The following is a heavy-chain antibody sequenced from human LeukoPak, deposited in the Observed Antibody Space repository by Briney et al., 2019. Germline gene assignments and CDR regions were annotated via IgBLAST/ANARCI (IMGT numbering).Heavy chain of an antibody. V-gene: IGHV4-39*07. CDR1: GDSLSNSNYY. Sequence: SETLSLTCTVSGDSLSNSNYYWGWIRQPPGKGLEWIGTIYYSGTTYYNPSLKSRVAISVDTSRNQFSLRLNSITAADTAVYYCASRYSTGLHFDFWGQGTLVPVSS. CDR3: ASRYSTGLHFDF. J-gene: IGHJ4*02. D-gene: IGHD2-8*02. CDR2: IYYSGTT.